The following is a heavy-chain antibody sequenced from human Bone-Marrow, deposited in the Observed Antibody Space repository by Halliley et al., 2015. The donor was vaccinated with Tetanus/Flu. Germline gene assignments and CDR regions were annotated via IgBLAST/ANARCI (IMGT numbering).Heavy chain of an antibody. CDR3: ARDPLEGSFDI. J-gene: IGHJ3*02. CDR2: YSYIGVT. V-gene: IGHV4-59*01. Sequence: TLSLTCAVSGGSISGSHWSWVRQPPGKGLEWIGFYSYIGVTRYNPSLKSRVTISLGTSKNQVSLKMISLTAADTAVYYCARDPLEGSFDIWGQGTLVTVSS. CDR1: GGSISGSH.